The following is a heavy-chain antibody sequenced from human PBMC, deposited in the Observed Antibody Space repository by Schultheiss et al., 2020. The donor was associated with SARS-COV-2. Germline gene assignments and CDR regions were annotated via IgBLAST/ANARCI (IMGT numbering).Heavy chain of an antibody. CDR3: TRWDEYSHDF. V-gene: IGHV5-51*01. J-gene: IGHJ4*02. D-gene: IGHD1-26*01. CDR2: IYPGDSDT. CDR1: GYSFTTYW. Sequence: GGSLRLSCKGSGYSFTTYWIGWVRQTPGKGLEWMGIIYPGDSDTRYSPAFQGQVTISVDKSISTAYLQWSSLKASDTAMYYCTRWDEYSHDFWGQGSLVTVSS.